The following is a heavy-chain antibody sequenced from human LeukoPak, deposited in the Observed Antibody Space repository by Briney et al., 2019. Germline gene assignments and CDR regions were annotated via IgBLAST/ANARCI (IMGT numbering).Heavy chain of an antibody. D-gene: IGHD1-14*01. CDR1: GFTFSSHA. CDR3: AKAPGTYGPG. V-gene: IGHV3-23*01. Sequence: GGSLRLSCAASGFTFSSHAVSWVRQAPGKGLEWVSAISGSGGSTIYADSVKGRFTISRDNSKNTVYLQMNSLRAEDTAVYYCAKAPGTYGPGWGQGTLVTVSS. J-gene: IGHJ4*02. CDR2: ISGSGGST.